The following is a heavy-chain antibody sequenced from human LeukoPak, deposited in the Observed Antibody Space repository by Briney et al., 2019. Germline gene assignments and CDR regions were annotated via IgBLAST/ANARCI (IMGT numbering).Heavy chain of an antibody. J-gene: IGHJ5*02. CDR2: IYSSGST. D-gene: IGHD1-26*01. V-gene: IGHV4-4*07. Sequence: PSETLSLTCTVSGGSISSYYWSWIRQPPGKGLEWIGRIYSSGSTNYNPSLKSRVTMSVDTSKSHFSLKLISVTAADTAVYYCARGTQWELHWFDPWGQGTLVTVSS. CDR1: GGSISSYY. CDR3: ARGTQWELHWFDP.